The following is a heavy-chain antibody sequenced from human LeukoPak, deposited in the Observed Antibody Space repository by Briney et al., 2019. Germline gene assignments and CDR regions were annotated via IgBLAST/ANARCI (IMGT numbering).Heavy chain of an antibody. Sequence: ASVKVSCKASGYTFTGYYMHWVRQAPGQGLEWMGRINPNSGGTNYAQKFQGRVTMTRDTSISTAHTELSRLRSDDTAVYYCASYCSGGSCYSAHMDVWGKGTTVTVSS. J-gene: IGHJ6*03. D-gene: IGHD2-15*01. CDR1: GYTFTGYY. CDR2: INPNSGGT. CDR3: ASYCSGGSCYSAHMDV. V-gene: IGHV1-2*06.